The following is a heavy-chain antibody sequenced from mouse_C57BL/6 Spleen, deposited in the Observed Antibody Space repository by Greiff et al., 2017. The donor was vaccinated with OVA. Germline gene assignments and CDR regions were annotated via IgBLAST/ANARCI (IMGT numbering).Heavy chain of an antibody. D-gene: IGHD2-4*01. J-gene: IGHJ3*01. CDR2: INPSNGGT. V-gene: IGHV1-53*01. CDR1: GYTFTSYW. Sequence: VQLQQPGTELVKPGASVKLSCKASGYTFTSYWMHWVKQRPGQGLEWIGNINPSNGGTNYNEKFKSKATLTVDKSSSTAYMQLSSLKSEDSAVYYCAPDCYDYDGFPFAYWGQGTLVTVSA. CDR3: APDCYDYDGFPFAY.